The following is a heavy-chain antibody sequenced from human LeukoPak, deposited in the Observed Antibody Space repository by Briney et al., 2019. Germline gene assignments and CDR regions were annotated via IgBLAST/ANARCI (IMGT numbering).Heavy chain of an antibody. CDR3: ARRRYYDSTGCFD. CDR1: GYSISSGYY. Sequence: PSETLALTCTVSGYSISSGYYWGWIRQPPGKGLEWIGEIYYSGRTYQNPSLRSRVSMSVDTSKNHFSLELHSVTATDTAVYYRARRRYYDSTGCFDCGRVSLVTVPS. J-gene: IGHJ1*01. D-gene: IGHD3-22*01. V-gene: IGHV4-38-2*02. CDR2: IYYSGRT.